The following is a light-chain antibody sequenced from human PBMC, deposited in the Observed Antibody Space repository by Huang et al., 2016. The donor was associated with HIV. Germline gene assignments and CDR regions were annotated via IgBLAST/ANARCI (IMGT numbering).Light chain of an antibody. J-gene: IGKJ5*01. CDR3: QQRKYWPPIT. CDR2: YAS. Sequence: ETVLTQSPATLSLSPGERATLSCRASQSVNSYLAWYQQKPGQTPRLLSYYASNRATGIPARFSGSGSGTDFTLTISSLEPEDFAVYDCQQRKYWPPITFGQGTRLEIK. CDR1: QSVNSY. V-gene: IGKV3-11*01.